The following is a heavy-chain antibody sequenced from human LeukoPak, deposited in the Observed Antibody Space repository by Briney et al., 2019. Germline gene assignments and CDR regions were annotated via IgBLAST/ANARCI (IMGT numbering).Heavy chain of an antibody. V-gene: IGHV4-59*01. J-gene: IGHJ5*02. CDR3: ARDNPRYNWFDP. CDR1: GGSISSYY. Sequence: SETLSLTCTVSGGSISSYYWSWIRQPPGKGLEWIGYIYYSGSTNYNPSLKSRVTMSVDTSKNQFSLKLSSVTAADTAVYYCARDNPRYNWFDPWGQGTPVTVSS. CDR2: IYYSGST.